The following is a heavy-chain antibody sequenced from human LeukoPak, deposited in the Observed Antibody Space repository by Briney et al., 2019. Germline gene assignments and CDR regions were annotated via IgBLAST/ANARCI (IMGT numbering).Heavy chain of an antibody. V-gene: IGHV3-30*18. CDR3: ANGDHSYSRDFDY. CDR2: IAYDGNNT. CDR1: GFIFSDYG. Sequence: GGSLRLSCVASGFIFSDYGIQWVRQAPGKGLEWVAVIAYDGNNTYYGDSVRGRFTISRDNSKKMVYLEMNSLRAEDTAVYYCANGDHSYSRDFDYWGQGTLVTVSS. J-gene: IGHJ4*02. D-gene: IGHD4-11*01.